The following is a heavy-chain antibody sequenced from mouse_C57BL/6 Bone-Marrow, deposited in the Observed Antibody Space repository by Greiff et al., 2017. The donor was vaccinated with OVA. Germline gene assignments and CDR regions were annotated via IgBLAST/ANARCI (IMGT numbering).Heavy chain of an antibody. D-gene: IGHD1-1*01. CDR3: ARDYGSPYYYDY. Sequence: EVQLQESGPELVKPGASVKISCKASGYSFTGYYMNWVKQSPEKSLEWIGEINPSTGGTTYNQKFKAKATMTVDKSSSTAYMQLKSLTSEDSAVYDCARDYGSPYYYDYWGQGTTLTVAS. CDR1: GYSFTGYY. V-gene: IGHV1-42*01. J-gene: IGHJ2*01. CDR2: INPSTGGT.